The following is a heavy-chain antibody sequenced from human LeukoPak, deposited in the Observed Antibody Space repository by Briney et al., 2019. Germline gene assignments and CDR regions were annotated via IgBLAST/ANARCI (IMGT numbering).Heavy chain of an antibody. V-gene: IGHV3-7*01. Sequence: GGSLRLSCAASGFTFNSYWMTWVRQAPGKGLEWVASINQDGSQKYYVESLKGRFTISRDNAKNSHYLQMNSLRAENTAVYYCARKGWYSDLWGRGTLVSVSS. CDR2: INQDGSQK. CDR1: GFTFNSYW. J-gene: IGHJ2*01. CDR3: ARKGWYSDL.